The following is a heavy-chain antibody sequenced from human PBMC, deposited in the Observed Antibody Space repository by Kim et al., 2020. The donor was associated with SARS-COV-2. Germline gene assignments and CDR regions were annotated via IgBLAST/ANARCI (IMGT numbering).Heavy chain of an antibody. Sequence: SQTLSLTCAISGDSVSSNSAAWNWIRQSPSRGLEWLGRTYYRSKWYNDYAVSVKSRITINPDTSKNQFSLQLNSVTPEDTAVYYCARDLAGSPVLVGQNWFDPWGQGTLFTVSS. D-gene: IGHD1-26*01. CDR2: TYYRSKWYN. CDR1: GDSVSSNSAA. CDR3: ARDLAGSPVLVGQNWFDP. J-gene: IGHJ5*02. V-gene: IGHV6-1*01.